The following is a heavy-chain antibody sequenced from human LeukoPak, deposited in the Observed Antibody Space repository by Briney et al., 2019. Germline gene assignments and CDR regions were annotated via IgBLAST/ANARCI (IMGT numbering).Heavy chain of an antibody. Sequence: SETLSLTCTVSGGSISSYYWSWIRQPAGKGLEWIGRIYTSGSTNYNPSLQSRVTISVDTSRNQFSLKLSSVTAADTAVYYCAGESRHYYGMDVWGQGTTVTVSS. J-gene: IGHJ6*02. V-gene: IGHV4-4*07. CDR1: GGSISSYY. CDR2: IYTSGST. CDR3: AGESRHYYGMDV.